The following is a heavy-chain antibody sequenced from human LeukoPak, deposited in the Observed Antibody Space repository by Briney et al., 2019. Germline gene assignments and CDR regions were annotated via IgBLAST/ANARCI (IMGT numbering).Heavy chain of an antibody. CDR3: ARGTYSSSWYIWFDP. V-gene: IGHV4-34*01. J-gene: IGHJ5*02. D-gene: IGHD6-13*01. CDR2: NNHSGST. Sequence: SETLSLTCAVYGVSFSGYYWSWIRPPPGKGLEWVGENNHSGSTNYNSSLKSRATIAVDTSKNQFSLKLGSVTAADTAEYYWARGTYSSSWYIWFDPWGQGTLVTVSS. CDR1: GVSFSGYY.